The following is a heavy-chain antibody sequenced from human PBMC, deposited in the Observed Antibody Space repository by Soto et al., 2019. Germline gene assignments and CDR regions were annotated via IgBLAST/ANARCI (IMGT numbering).Heavy chain of an antibody. CDR1: GGSISNKTYY. J-gene: IGHJ4*02. CDR3: ARTTAVPNTLRSRYFFDY. CDR2: VYYSGTT. Sequence: SETLSLTCSVSGGSISNKTYYWSWIRQPPGKRLEWIGYVYYSGTTNYNPSLKSRVTISVDLSKNQFSLRLSSVTTADTALYYCARTTAVPNTLRSRYFFDYWGQGTLVTVS. D-gene: IGHD4-17*01. V-gene: IGHV4-61*01.